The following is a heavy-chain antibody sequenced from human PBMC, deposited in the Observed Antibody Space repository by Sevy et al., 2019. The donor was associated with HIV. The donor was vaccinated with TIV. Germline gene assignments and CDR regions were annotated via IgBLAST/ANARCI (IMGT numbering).Heavy chain of an antibody. CDR2: ISYDGSNK. Sequence: GGSLRLSCAASGFIFSSNAMHWVRQAPGKGLEWVSVISYDGSNKEYADSVKGRFTISRDNAKNTLYLQMNSPRPEDTAAYYCARVPGAVIAAGPYHFDYLGQGTLVTVSS. V-gene: IGHV3-30*04. D-gene: IGHD6-13*01. J-gene: IGHJ4*02. CDR3: ARVPGAVIAAGPYHFDY. CDR1: GFIFSSNA.